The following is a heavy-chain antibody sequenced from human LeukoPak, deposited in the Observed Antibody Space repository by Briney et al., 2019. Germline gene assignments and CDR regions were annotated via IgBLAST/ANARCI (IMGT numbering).Heavy chain of an antibody. CDR3: ARDHPHYYYDTSGYYDY. J-gene: IGHJ4*02. D-gene: IGHD3-22*01. CDR2: IYTSGTT. Sequence: SQTLSLTFTVSGGSINSGASYWSWIRQPAGKGLEWIGRIYTSGTTNYNPSLKSRLTISTDTSKNQFSLKLSSVTAADTAVYYCARDHPHYYYDTSGYYDYWGQGILVTVSS. CDR1: GGSINSGASY. V-gene: IGHV4-61*02.